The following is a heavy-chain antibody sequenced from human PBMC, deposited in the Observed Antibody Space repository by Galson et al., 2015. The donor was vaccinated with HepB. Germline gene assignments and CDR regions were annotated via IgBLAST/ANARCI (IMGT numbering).Heavy chain of an antibody. V-gene: IGHV3-33*06. CDR3: AKDHSGIDY. D-gene: IGHD1-26*01. CDR2: IWYDGSNK. J-gene: IGHJ4*02. CDR1: GFTFSSYG. Sequence: SLRLSCAASGFTFSSYGMHWVRQAPVKGLEWVAVIWYDGSNKYYADSVKGRFTISRDNSKNTLYLQMNSLRAEDTAVYYCAKDHSGIDYWGQGTLATVSS.